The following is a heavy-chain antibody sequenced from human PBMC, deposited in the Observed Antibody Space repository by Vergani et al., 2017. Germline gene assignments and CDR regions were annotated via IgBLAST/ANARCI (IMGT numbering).Heavy chain of an antibody. CDR1: GYTFISYA. D-gene: IGHD3-10*01. V-gene: IGHV1-18*01. CDR2: ISAYNGNT. Sequence: QVQLVQSGSELKKPGASVKVSCKASGYTFISYAMNWVRQAPGQGLEWMGWISAYNGNTNYAQKLQGRVTMTTDTSTSTAYMELRSLRSDDTAVYYCARDRSGLLWFGELLETYYYYGMDVWGQGTTVTVSS. CDR3: ARDRSGLLWFGELLETYYYYGMDV. J-gene: IGHJ6*02.